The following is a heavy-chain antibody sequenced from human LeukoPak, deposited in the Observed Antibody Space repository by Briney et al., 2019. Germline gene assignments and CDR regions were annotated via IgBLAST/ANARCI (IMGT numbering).Heavy chain of an antibody. CDR3: ARDRGWIAAAGPDEDAFDI. D-gene: IGHD6-13*01. J-gene: IGHJ3*02. CDR1: GFTFSSYS. V-gene: IGHV3-48*01. Sequence: SGGSLRLSCAASGFTFSSYSMNWVRQAPGKGLEWVSYISSSSSTIYYADSVKGRFTISRDNAKNSLYLQMNSLRAEDTAVYYCARDRGWIAAAGPDEDAFDIWGQGTMVTVSS. CDR2: ISSSSSTI.